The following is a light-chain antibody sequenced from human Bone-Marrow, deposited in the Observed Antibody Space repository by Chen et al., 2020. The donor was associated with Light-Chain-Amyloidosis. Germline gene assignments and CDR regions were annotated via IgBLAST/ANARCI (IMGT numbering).Light chain of an antibody. J-gene: IGKJ4*01. CDR1: QDISNY. V-gene: IGKV1-33*01. CDR3: QQYESVPLT. CDR2: DVS. Sequence: DIQMTLSPSSLSAAVGDRVTITCQASQDISNYLNWYQQKPGKAPKLVFYDVSNYDVSKLETGVPSRFSGSGSGTDFTFTISSLQPEDIATYYCQQYESVPLTFGGGTRVEIK.